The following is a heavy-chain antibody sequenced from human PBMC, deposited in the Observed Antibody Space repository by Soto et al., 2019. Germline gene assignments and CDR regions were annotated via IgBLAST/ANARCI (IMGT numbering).Heavy chain of an antibody. Sequence: ASVQGAWPGAGSAFPSYGISWVRQAPGQGLEWMGWISAYNGNTNYSQKFQGRVTITRDTSASTAYMELSSLRSEDTAVYYCARTVGYYYGMDVWGQGTTVTVSS. CDR1: GSAFPSYG. V-gene: IGHV1-18*01. CDR3: ARTVGYYYGMDV. CDR2: ISAYNGNT. J-gene: IGHJ6*02. D-gene: IGHD4-17*01.